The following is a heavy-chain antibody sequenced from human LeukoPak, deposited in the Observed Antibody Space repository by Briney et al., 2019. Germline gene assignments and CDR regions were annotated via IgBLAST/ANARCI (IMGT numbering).Heavy chain of an antibody. CDR1: GFTFDDYG. D-gene: IGHD3-3*01. V-gene: IGHV3-20*01. J-gene: IGHJ3*02. CDR3: AREGLASHFGVVISAFDI. Sequence: PGGSLRLSCAASGFTFDDYGMSWVRQAPGKGLEWVSGINWNGGSTGYADSVKGRFTISRDNAKNSLYLQMNSLRAEDTALYHCAREGLASHFGVVISAFDIWGQGTMVTVSS. CDR2: INWNGGST.